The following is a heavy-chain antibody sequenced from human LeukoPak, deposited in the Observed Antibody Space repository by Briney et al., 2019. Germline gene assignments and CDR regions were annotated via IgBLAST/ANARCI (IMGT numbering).Heavy chain of an antibody. J-gene: IGHJ4*02. V-gene: IGHV3-74*01. CDR1: GFSFSGHW. CDR2: ISPTGSTT. D-gene: IGHD6-6*01. CDR3: ARGPNSSWSGLDF. Sequence: GGSLRLSCTASGFSFSGHWMHWARQLPGKGLVWVSRISPTGSTTSYADSVKGRFTVSRDNAKNTLYLQVNNLRAEDTAVYYCARGPNSSWSGLDFWGQGTLLTVSS.